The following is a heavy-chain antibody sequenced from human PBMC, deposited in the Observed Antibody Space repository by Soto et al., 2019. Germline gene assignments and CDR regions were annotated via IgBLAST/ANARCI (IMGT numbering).Heavy chain of an antibody. CDR1: GFTFSSYW. Sequence: PGGSLRLSCAASGFTFSSYWMSWVRQAPGKGLEWVANIKQDGSEKYNVDSVKGRFTISRDNAKNSLYLQMNSLRAEDTAVYYCARDPNIVLVPAALRSYYYYYGMDVWGQGTTVTVSS. CDR3: ARDPNIVLVPAALRSYYYYYGMDV. CDR2: IKQDGSEK. D-gene: IGHD2-2*01. V-gene: IGHV3-7*01. J-gene: IGHJ6*02.